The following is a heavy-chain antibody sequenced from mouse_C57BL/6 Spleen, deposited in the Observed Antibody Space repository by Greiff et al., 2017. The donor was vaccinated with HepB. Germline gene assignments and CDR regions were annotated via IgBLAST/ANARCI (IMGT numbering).Heavy chain of an antibody. V-gene: IGHV10-1*01. J-gene: IGHJ1*03. CDR1: GFSFNTYA. Sequence: DVKLVESGGGLVQPKGSLKLSCAASGFSFNTYAMNWVRQAPGKGLEWVARIRSKSNNYATYYADSVKDRFTISRDDSESMLYLQMNNLKTEDTAMYYCVREARYFDVWGTGTTVTVSS. CDR3: VREARYFDV. CDR2: IRSKSNNYAT.